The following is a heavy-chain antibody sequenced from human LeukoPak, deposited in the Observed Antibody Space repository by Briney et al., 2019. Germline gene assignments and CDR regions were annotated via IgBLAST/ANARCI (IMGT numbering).Heavy chain of an antibody. V-gene: IGHV3-74*01. D-gene: IGHD3-22*01. CDR3: SRDQYDSGVGGD. Sequence: PGGSLRLSCAASGSTFSSHWMHWVRQAPGKGLVWVSRINSDGSSTSYADSVKGRFTISRDNAKNTLYLQMNSLRAGDTAVYYCSRDQYDSGVGGDWGQGTLVTVSS. CDR1: GSTFSSHW. J-gene: IGHJ4*02. CDR2: INSDGSST.